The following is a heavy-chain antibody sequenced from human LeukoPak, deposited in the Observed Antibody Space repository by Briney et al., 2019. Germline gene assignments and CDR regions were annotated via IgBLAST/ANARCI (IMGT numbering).Heavy chain of an antibody. J-gene: IGHJ6*03. D-gene: IGHD3-9*01. CDR3: ARDITMYFDWNYYYMDV. CDR1: GFSFSTSG. V-gene: IGHV3-30*02. CDR2: IRNDGNKK. Sequence: GGSLRLSCVASGFSFSTSGMHWVRQSPGKGLDWVSFIRNDGNKKNYAESVKGRFTISRDNSRNSLYLQMNSLRAEDTAVYYCARDITMYFDWNYYYMDVWGKGTTVTISS.